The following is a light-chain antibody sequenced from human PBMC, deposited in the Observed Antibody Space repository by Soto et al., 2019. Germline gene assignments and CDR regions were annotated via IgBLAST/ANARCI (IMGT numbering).Light chain of an antibody. CDR1: QSISSF. CDR2: AAS. J-gene: IGKJ3*01. CDR3: QQYNNWPPFN. Sequence: IQLPHSPSSLSTSVRDRVTITFRSSQSISSFLNWYQQKPGKAPKLLIYAASTLQSGVPSRFSGSGSGTDFTLTITSLQSEDFAVYYCQQYNNWPPFNFGPGTKVDIK. V-gene: IGKV1-39*01.